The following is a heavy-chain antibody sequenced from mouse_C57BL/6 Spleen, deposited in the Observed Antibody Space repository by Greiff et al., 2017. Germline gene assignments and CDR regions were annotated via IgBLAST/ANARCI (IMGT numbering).Heavy chain of an antibody. Sequence: VQLQQSGAELMKPGASVKLSCKATGYTFTGYWIEWVKQRPGHGLEWIGEILPGSGSTNYNEKFKGKATFTADTSSNTAYMQLSSLTTEDSAIYYWARSHIYCYGSSYVAWFAYWGQGTLVTVSA. D-gene: IGHD1-1*01. CDR2: ILPGSGST. J-gene: IGHJ3*01. CDR1: GYTFTGYW. V-gene: IGHV1-9*01. CDR3: ARSHIYCYGSSYVAWFAY.